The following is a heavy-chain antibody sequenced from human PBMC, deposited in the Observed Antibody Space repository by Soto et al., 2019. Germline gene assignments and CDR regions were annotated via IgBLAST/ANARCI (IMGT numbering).Heavy chain of an antibody. CDR2: IYSGGNT. CDR3: ARKKGGRDCLDV. D-gene: IGHD2-21*01. V-gene: IGHV3-53*04. J-gene: IGHJ2*01. Sequence: ELHLVESGGGLVQPGGSLRLSCAASGFTVSSNYMSWVRQAPGKGLEWVSIIYSGGNTDYEDSVKGRFTISRHNSENTVYLQMNNLRPEDTAMYYCARKKGGRDCLDVWGRGTLFTVSS. CDR1: GFTVSSNY.